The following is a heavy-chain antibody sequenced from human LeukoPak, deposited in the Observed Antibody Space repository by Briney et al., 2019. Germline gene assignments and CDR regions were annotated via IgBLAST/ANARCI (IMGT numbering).Heavy chain of an antibody. J-gene: IGHJ4*02. CDR2: MYHSGST. V-gene: IGHV4-38-2*02. CDR3: ARRTFGGVIAY. CDR1: GNSISSGYY. Sequence: SETLSLTCTVSGNSISSGYYWGWIRQPPGKGLEWIGSMYHSGSTYYNASLKSRVTISVDTSKNQFSLRLSSVTAADTAVYYCARRTFGGVIAYWGQGTLVTVSS. D-gene: IGHD3-16*02.